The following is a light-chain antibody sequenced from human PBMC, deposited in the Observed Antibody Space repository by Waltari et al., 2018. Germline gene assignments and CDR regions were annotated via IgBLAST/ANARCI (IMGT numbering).Light chain of an antibody. CDR3: QQRANWPPVT. CDR1: QSVNRN. V-gene: IGKV3-11*01. Sequence: DIVLTQSPGTLSLSPGERATLSCRASQSVNRNLAWYHHKPGQAPRLLIYDASNRATGIPARFSGSGSGTDFTLTISSLEPEDCAVYYCQQRANWPPVTFGQGTRLEIK. CDR2: DAS. J-gene: IGKJ5*01.